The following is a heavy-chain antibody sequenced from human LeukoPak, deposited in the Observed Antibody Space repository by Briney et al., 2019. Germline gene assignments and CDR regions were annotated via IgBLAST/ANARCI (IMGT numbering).Heavy chain of an antibody. CDR2: INGDERTS. CDR3: AKNFIRGSGSYIGFDY. CDR1: GFTFSGYW. V-gene: IGHV3-74*01. D-gene: IGHD3-10*01. J-gene: IGHJ4*02. Sequence: GGSLRLSCAASGFTFSGYWMHWVRQTPGKGLVWVSRINGDERTSIYADSVKGRFTISRDNSKNALYLQMNSLRAEDTAVYYCAKNFIRGSGSYIGFDYWGQGTLVTVSS.